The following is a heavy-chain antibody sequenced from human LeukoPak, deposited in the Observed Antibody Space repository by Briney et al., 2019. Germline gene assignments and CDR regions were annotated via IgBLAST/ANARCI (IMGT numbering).Heavy chain of an antibody. J-gene: IGHJ4*02. CDR2: MFYSGST. Sequence: PSETLSLTCTVSGGSISSSSYYWGWNRQPPGKGLEWVGSMFYSGSTYYNPSLSPSLKSRVTISVDTSKNQFSLRLSSVTAADTAVYYCARGTSRGWLQIEGYDYWGQGALVTVSS. CDR1: GGSISSSSYY. CDR3: ARGTSRGWLQIEGYDY. D-gene: IGHD5-24*01. V-gene: IGHV4-39*07.